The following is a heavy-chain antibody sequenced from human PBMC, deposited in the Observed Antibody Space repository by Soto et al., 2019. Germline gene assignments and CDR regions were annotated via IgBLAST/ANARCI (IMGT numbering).Heavy chain of an antibody. CDR1: GGSISSYY. Sequence: QVQLQESGPGLVKPSETLSLTCTVSGGSISSYYWSWIRQPPGKGLEWIGYIYYSGSTNYNPSLKSRVTISVDTSKNQFSLKLSSVTAADTAVYYCASSLPGGWYDYWGQGTLVTVSS. J-gene: IGHJ4*02. CDR3: ASSLPGGWYDY. D-gene: IGHD6-19*01. CDR2: IYYSGST. V-gene: IGHV4-59*01.